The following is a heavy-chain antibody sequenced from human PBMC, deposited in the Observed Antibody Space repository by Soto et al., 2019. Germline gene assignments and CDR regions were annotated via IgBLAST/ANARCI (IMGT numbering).Heavy chain of an antibody. J-gene: IGHJ4*02. CDR3: SKSDYYHGSGYPYWFDY. Sequence: QVQLVQSGAEAKKPGSSVKVLCKASGGSFSSDAISWVRLAPGQGLEWMGGIIPISDTPNYAQKFQGRLTITADESSSTAYMELNSLRSEDTAVYYCSKSDYYHGSGYPYWFDYWGQGTLVTVSS. CDR1: GGSFSSDA. V-gene: IGHV1-69*01. D-gene: IGHD3-22*01. CDR2: IIPISDTP.